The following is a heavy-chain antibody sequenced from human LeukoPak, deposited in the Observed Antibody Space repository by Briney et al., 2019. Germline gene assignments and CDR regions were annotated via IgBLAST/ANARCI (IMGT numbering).Heavy chain of an antibody. D-gene: IGHD6-19*01. V-gene: IGHV3-43*02. Sequence: GXSLRLSCAASGFTFDDYAMHWVRQAPGKGLEWVSLISGDGGSTYYADSVKGRFTISRDNSKNSVYLQMNSLRTEDTALYYCAKDIYSSGRNYFDYWGQGTLVTVSS. CDR3: AKDIYSSGRNYFDY. J-gene: IGHJ4*02. CDR1: GFTFDDYA. CDR2: ISGDGGST.